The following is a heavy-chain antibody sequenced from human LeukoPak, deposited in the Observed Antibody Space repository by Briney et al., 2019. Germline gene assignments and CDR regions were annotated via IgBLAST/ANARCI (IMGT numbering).Heavy chain of an antibody. CDR1: GFTFSDYG. Sequence: GGSLRLSCAASGFTFSDYGMHWVRQVPGKGLEWVALIRHDERSEYYADSVKGRFTISRDNSENTLYLQMNSLRPEDTAVYYCAKDFDIVVVVAAPAFDYWGQGTLVTVSS. CDR2: IRHDERSE. V-gene: IGHV3-30*02. CDR3: AKDFDIVVVVAAPAFDY. D-gene: IGHD2-15*01. J-gene: IGHJ4*02.